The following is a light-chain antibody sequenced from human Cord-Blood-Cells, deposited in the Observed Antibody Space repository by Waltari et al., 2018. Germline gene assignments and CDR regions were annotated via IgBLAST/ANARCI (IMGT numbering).Light chain of an antibody. Sequence: IVMPQSPYSLAASLGERATINCKSSQSVLYSSNNKNYLAWYQQKPGQPPKLLIYWASTRESGVPDRFSGSGSGTDFTLTISSLQAEDVAVYYCQQYYSTPWTFGQGTKVEIK. CDR2: WAS. V-gene: IGKV4-1*01. J-gene: IGKJ1*01. CDR1: QSVLYSSNNKNY. CDR3: QQYYSTPWT.